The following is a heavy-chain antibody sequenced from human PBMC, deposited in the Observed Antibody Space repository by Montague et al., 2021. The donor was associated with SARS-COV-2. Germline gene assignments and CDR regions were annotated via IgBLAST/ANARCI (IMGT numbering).Heavy chain of an antibody. D-gene: IGHD5-18*01. CDR3: ARGIGGAWIQLCVGSGFDY. V-gene: IGHV4-39*07. CDR1: GGSISSSSYY. CDR2: IYYSGST. J-gene: IGHJ4*02. Sequence: SETLSLTCTVSGGSISSSSYYWGWICQPPGKGLEWIGSIYYSGSTFYNPSLRSRVTISVDTSKNQFSLRLSSVTAADTAVYYCARGIGGAWIQLCVGSGFDYWGRGTLVTVSS.